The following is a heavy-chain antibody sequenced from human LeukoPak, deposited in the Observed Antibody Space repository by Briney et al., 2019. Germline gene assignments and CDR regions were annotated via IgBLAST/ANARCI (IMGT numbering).Heavy chain of an antibody. CDR3: AKDRNSGNYYQTGDFHY. V-gene: IGHV3-11*01. CDR1: GFTFSDYN. Sequence: GGSLRLSCAASGFTFSDYNMRWIRQAPGKGLEWVSSISRSGSTKYYADSVKGRFTISRDNSKNTLYLQMNSLRAEDTALYYCAKDRNSGNYYQTGDFHYWGQGTLVTVSS. J-gene: IGHJ4*02. D-gene: IGHD1-26*01. CDR2: ISRSGSTK.